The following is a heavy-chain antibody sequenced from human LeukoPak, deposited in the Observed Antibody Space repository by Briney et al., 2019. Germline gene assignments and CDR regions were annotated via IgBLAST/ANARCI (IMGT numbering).Heavy chain of an antibody. D-gene: IGHD3-10*01. CDR3: ARDGFGSYFSLDS. CDR1: GFKFSDYY. V-gene: IGHV3-7*04. Sequence: GGSLRLSCVASGFKFSDYYMSWVRQAPGKGLEWVADIRHDESDEYNVDSVKGRFTISRDNAKNSLFLQMNSLRAEDTAVYYCARDGFGSYFSLDSWGQGALVTVSS. CDR2: IRHDESDE. J-gene: IGHJ4*02.